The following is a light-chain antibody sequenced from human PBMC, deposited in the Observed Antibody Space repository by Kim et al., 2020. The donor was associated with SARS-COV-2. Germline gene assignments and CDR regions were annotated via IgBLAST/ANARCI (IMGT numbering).Light chain of an antibody. CDR1: KLGDKY. CDR3: QAWDSSTAV. J-gene: IGLJ2*01. Sequence: VSPGQTSSITCSGDKLGDKYACWYQQKPGQSPVLVIYQDSKRPSGIPERFSGSNSGNTATLTISGTQAMDEADYYCQAWDSSTAVFGGGTQLTVL. V-gene: IGLV3-1*01. CDR2: QDS.